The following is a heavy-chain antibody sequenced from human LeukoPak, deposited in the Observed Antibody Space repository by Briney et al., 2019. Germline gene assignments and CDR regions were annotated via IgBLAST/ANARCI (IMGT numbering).Heavy chain of an antibody. CDR2: ISSSSSYI. CDR1: GFTFSSYS. J-gene: IGHJ4*02. CDR3: ARLDPSIAVAGSIGY. V-gene: IGHV3-21*01. D-gene: IGHD6-19*01. Sequence: GGSLRLSCAASGFTFSSYSMNWVRQAPGKGLEWVSSISSSSSYIYYADSVKGRFIISRDNAKNSLYLQMNSLRAEDTAVYYCARLDPSIAVAGSIGYWGQGTLVTVSS.